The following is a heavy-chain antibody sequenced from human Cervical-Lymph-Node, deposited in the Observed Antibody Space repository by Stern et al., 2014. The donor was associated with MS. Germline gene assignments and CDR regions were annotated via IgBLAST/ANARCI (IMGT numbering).Heavy chain of an antibody. CDR1: GGSISSGDYY. V-gene: IGHV4-30-4*01. CDR3: ASLQDSSGYYFAY. J-gene: IGHJ4*02. Sequence: QVQLQQSGPGLVKPSQTLSLTCTVSGGSISSGDYYWSWIRQPPGKGLEWIGYIYYSASPYYNPSLKSRVTISVDTSKNQFSLKLSSVTAADTAVYYCASLQDSSGYYFAYWGQGTLVTVSS. CDR2: IYYSASP. D-gene: IGHD3-22*01.